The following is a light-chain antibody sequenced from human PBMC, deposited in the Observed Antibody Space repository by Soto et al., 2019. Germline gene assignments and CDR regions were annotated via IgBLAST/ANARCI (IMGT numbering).Light chain of an antibody. J-gene: IGKJ1*01. CDR1: QGISSY. Sequence: IQLTQSPSFLSASVGDRVTITCRASQGISSYLAWYQQKPGKAPKLLIYAASTLQSGVPSRFSGSGSGTEFTPTISSLQPEDFVTYSGTTDNNNLRPFGELTMVDIK. V-gene: IGKV1-9*01. CDR2: AAS. CDR3: TTDNNNLRP.